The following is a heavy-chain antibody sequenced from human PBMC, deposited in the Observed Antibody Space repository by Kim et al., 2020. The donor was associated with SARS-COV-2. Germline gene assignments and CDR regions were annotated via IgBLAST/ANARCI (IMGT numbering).Heavy chain of an antibody. CDR3: ARFIGVPTQKFDE. CDR2: LSYSGDT. CDR1: GDSVTTYIHY. Sequence: SETLSLTCTVSGDSVTTYIHYWNWIRQPPGKGLEWIGSLSYSGDTKYNPSLKSRVTISVDTSKNQFSLRLTSVTAADTAVYYCARFIGVPTQKFDEWGQGTLVTVSS. V-gene: IGHV4-61*01. J-gene: IGHJ4*02. D-gene: IGHD1-26*01.